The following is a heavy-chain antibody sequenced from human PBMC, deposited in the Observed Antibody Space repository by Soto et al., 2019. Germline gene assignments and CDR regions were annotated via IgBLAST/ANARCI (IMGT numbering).Heavy chain of an antibody. J-gene: IGHJ6*03. Sequence: SETLSLTCTVSGGSISTYYWSWIRQPPGKGLEWIGNIYYSGSTNYNPSLESRVTISVDTSKKQFSLKLSSVTAADTAVYYCARHPRTGYSYYMDVWGKGTTVTVS. V-gene: IGHV4-59*08. CDR1: GGSISTYY. CDR2: IYYSGST. CDR3: ARHPRTGYSYYMDV.